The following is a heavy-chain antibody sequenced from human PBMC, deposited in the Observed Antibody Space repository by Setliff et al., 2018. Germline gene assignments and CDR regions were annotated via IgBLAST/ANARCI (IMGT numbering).Heavy chain of an antibody. D-gene: IGHD3-3*01. Sequence: SETLSLTCAVSGDSISSTNWWTWVRQPPGKTLEWIGEIYHSGGTSYNPSLMSRVTISVDTSKNQFSLNLSSVTAADTAVYYCARVTGFLYIDVWGKGTTVTVSS. V-gene: IGHV4-4*02. CDR3: ARVTGFLYIDV. J-gene: IGHJ6*03. CDR1: GDSISSTNW. CDR2: IYHSGGT.